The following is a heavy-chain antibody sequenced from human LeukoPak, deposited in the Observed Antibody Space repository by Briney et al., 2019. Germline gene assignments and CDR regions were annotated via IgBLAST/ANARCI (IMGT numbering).Heavy chain of an antibody. CDR3: VRETATYYYDSRGYYRQTEVFDI. CDR2: VFHSGRT. V-gene: IGHV4-61*01. J-gene: IGHJ3*02. D-gene: IGHD3-22*01. Sequence: SETLSLTCSVSGDSVRTDSHYWSWIRQPPGKGLEWIGNVFHSGRTAYNPSLKSRVTISVDMSKSQFSLQLSSVTAADTAVYYCVRETATYYYDSRGYYRQTEVFDIWGQGTPVIVSS. CDR1: GDSVRTDSHY.